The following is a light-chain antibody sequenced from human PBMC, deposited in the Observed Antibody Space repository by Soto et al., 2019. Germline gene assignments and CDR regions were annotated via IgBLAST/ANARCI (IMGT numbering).Light chain of an antibody. J-gene: IGKJ1*01. CDR1: QSVSSSY. V-gene: IGKV3D-7*01. CDR2: AAS. Sequence: EIVLTQSPGTLSLSPGERATLSCRASQSVSSSYLAWYQQKPGQAPRLLIYAASTRATGIPARFSGSGSGTEFTLTISSLQPEDSATYYCLQDINYPWTFGQGTKVDIK. CDR3: LQDINYPWT.